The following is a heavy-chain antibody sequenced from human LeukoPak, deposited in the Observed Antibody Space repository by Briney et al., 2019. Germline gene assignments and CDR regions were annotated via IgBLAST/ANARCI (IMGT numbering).Heavy chain of an antibody. CDR1: GDSVSSNSAA. CDR2: TYYRSKWYN. CDR3: AGAAKMATIMDV. Sequence: SQTLSPTCAISGDSVSSNSAAWNWIRQSPSRGLEWLGRTYYRSKWYNDYAVSVKSRITINPDTSKNQFSLQLNSVTPEDTAVYYCAGAAKMATIMDVWGQGTTVTVSS. J-gene: IGHJ6*02. D-gene: IGHD5-24*01. V-gene: IGHV6-1*01.